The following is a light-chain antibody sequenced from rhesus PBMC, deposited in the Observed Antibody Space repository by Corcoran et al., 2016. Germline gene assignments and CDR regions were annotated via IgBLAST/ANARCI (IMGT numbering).Light chain of an antibody. CDR1: QSISNW. J-gene: IGKJ1*01. Sequence: DIQMTQSPSSLSASVGDRVTITCQASQSISNWLAWYQQKPGKAPKLLIYAACNLQSGIPSRFSGSGSWTEFTLTISSLQPEDFATYYCQQHNSNPRTFGQGTKVEIK. V-gene: IGKV1-33*02. CDR2: AAC. CDR3: QQHNSNPRT.